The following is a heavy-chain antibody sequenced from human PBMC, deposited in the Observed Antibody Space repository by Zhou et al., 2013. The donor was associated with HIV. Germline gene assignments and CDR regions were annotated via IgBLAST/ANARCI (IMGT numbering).Heavy chain of an antibody. CDR1: GGSISSYY. V-gene: IGHV4-4*07. Sequence: QVQLQESGPGLVKPSETLFLTCTVSGGSISSYYWSWIRQPAGKGLEWIGRIYTSGSTNYNPSLKSRVTMSVDTSKNQFSLKLDSVTAADTAVYYCARDWIYGDYYYYYMDVWGKGPRSPSP. D-gene: IGHD4-17*01. CDR2: IYTSGST. J-gene: IGHJ6*03. CDR3: ARDWIYGDYYYYYMDV.